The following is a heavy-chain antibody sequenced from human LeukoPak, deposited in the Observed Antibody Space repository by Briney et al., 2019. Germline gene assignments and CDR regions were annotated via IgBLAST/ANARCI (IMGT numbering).Heavy chain of an antibody. Sequence: PGGSLRLSCAASGFTFNNYWMSWVRQAPGKGLEWVANIKGDESEKYYVDSVKGRLTISRDNARNSLYLQMNSLRAEDTAVYYCARSIAAAGNPFDYWGQGTLVTVSS. CDR2: IKGDESEK. V-gene: IGHV3-7*01. J-gene: IGHJ4*02. CDR1: GFTFNNYW. CDR3: ARSIAAAGNPFDY. D-gene: IGHD6-13*01.